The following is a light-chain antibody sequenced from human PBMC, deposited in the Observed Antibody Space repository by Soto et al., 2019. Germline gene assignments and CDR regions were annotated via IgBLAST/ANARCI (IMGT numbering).Light chain of an antibody. Sequence: DIQMTPSPSTLSASVVDRVTITCRASKNINTWVAWYQQTPGTAPQLLIYDASSLESGLPSSVSGSGSGTESTPTISRLPPDVFATYYRQQYNTSWAFGPGTKVDIK. J-gene: IGKJ1*01. CDR3: QQYNTSWA. CDR2: DAS. V-gene: IGKV1-5*01. CDR1: KNINTW.